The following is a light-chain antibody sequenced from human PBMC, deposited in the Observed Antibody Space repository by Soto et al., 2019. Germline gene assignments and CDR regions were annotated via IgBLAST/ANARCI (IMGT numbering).Light chain of an antibody. Sequence: VLTQSPSTLSSFPGDRVTLSCRASQYINTRLAWYHHNPGPAPSLLISGASTGATGIPARFSASGSGNESTLPISSLQFEDCAIYYCQQFHTWPITLGGGTKV. V-gene: IGKV3-15*01. CDR3: QQFHTWPIT. CDR2: GAS. J-gene: IGKJ4*01. CDR1: QYINTR.